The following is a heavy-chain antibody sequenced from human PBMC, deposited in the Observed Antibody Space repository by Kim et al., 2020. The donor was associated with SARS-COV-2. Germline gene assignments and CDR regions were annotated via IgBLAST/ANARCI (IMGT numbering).Heavy chain of an antibody. D-gene: IGHD3-22*01. Sequence: GGSLRLSCAASGFTFDDYAMHWVRQAPGKGLEWVSGISWNSGSIGYADSVKGRFTISRDNAKNSLYLQMNSLRAEDTALYYCAKMNRGYYDSSGYYYYWGQGTLVTVSS. J-gene: IGHJ4*02. CDR2: ISWNSGSI. CDR1: GFTFDDYA. CDR3: AKMNRGYYDSSGYYYY. V-gene: IGHV3-9*01.